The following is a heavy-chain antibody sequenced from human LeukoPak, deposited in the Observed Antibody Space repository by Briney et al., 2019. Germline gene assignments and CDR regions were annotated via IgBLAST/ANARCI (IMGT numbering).Heavy chain of an antibody. Sequence: PGGSLRLSCAASGFTFSSSWMHWVRQGPGRGLVWVSRISSDGSNTIYADSVRGRFTVYRDNAKNTLFLQMNSLRAEDTGVYYCARDWGGSGPTYHDYWGQGTLVTVSS. D-gene: IGHD3-16*01. CDR1: GFTFSSSW. J-gene: IGHJ4*02. V-gene: IGHV3-74*01. CDR2: ISSDGSNT. CDR3: ARDWGGSGPTYHDY.